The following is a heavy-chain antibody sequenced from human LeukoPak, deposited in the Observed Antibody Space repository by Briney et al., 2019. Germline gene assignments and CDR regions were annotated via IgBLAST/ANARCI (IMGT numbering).Heavy chain of an antibody. J-gene: IGHJ4*02. CDR1: GYSISSGYY. V-gene: IGHV4-38-2*02. D-gene: IGHD2-15*01. CDR3: ARDRISCCLYYFDY. Sequence: SETLSLTCAVSGYSISSGYYCDWIRQPPGKGLEWIGSIYHSGRTYYNPSLKSRVTISVDTSKNQFSLKLSSVTAADTAVYYCARDRISCCLYYFDYWGQGTLVTVSS. CDR2: IYHSGRT.